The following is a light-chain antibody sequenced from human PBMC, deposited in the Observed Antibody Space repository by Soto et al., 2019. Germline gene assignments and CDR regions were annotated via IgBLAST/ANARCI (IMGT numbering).Light chain of an antibody. CDR1: HSLVFSDGNAY. J-gene: IGKJ1*01. Sequence: DVVMTQSPLSLPVTLGQPASISCKSSHSLVFSDGNAYLNWFQQRPGQSPRRLIYRASNRDSGVPDRFSGSWSGTDFTLQINGVEAEDVGVYYCMQATHWPPTFGRGTRVEIK. CDR2: RAS. V-gene: IGKV2-30*01. CDR3: MQATHWPPT.